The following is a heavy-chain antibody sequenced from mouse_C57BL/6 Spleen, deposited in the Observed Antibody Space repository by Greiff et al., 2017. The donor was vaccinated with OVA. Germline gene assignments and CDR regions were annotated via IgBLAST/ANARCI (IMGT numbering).Heavy chain of an antibody. CDR2: IYPGSGNT. J-gene: IGHJ2*01. Sequence: VQLQESGAELVRPGASVKLSCKASGYTFTDYYINWVKQRPGQGLEWIARIYPGSGNTYYNEKFKGKATLTAEKSSSTAYMQLSSLTSEDAAVYFYARDDGYYDLIDYWGQGTTLTVSS. V-gene: IGHV1-76*01. CDR3: ARDDGYYDLIDY. CDR1: GYTFTDYY. D-gene: IGHD2-3*01.